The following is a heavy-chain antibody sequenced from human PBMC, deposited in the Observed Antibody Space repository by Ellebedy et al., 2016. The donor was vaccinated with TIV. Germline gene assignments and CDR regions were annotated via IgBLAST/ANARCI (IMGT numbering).Heavy chain of an antibody. J-gene: IGHJ3*02. CDR3: TKRGVAWAAFDI. CDR1: GFNFNSYA. CDR2: ISYHGSDK. D-gene: IGHD7-27*01. Sequence: GESLKISCAASGFNFNSYALHSVRQAPGKGLEWVSLISYHGSDKYFADSVKGRFTISRDNSQDTVHLQMHSLRAEDTAVYYCTKRGVAWAAFDIWGPGTLVTVSS. V-gene: IGHV3-30*04.